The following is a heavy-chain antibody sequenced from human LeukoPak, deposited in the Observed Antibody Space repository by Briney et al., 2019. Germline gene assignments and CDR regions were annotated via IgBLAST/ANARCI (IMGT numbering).Heavy chain of an antibody. CDR1: GFTFSSYG. J-gene: IGHJ4*02. V-gene: IGHV3-30*02. CDR2: IRYDGSNK. CDR3: ARDMATYFDY. D-gene: IGHD3-10*01. Sequence: GGSLRLSCAASGFTFSSYGMHWVRQAPGKGLEWVAFIRYDGSNKYYADSVKGRFTISRDNSKNTLYLQMNSLRAEDTAVYYCARDMATYFDYWGQGTLVTVSS.